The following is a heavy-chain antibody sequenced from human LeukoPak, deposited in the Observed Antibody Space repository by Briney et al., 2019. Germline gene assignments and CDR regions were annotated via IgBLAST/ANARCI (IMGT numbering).Heavy chain of an antibody. CDR2: IAHHGNNK. V-gene: IGHV3-30*02. D-gene: IGHD2-8*02. J-gene: IGHJ4*02. Sequence: GGSLRLSCGASGFTFSSSAMHWVRQGPGKGLEWVAYIAHHGNNKYYADSVRGRFTISRDNSKGSLYLQMNSLRADETAVYYCAKDGSWSCTDWGQGTLVRVSS. CDR1: GFTFSSSA. CDR3: AKDGSWSCTD.